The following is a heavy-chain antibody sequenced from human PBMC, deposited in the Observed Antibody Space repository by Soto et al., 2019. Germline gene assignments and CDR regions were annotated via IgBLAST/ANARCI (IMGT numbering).Heavy chain of an antibody. CDR2: IFYSGST. CDR3: ARGPYDYIWGSYRYPPTYFDY. CDR1: GGSISSGGYY. V-gene: IGHV4-31*03. Sequence: SETLSLTCTVSGGSISSGGYYWSWIRQHPGKGLEWNGYIFYSGSTYYNPSLKSRVTISVDTSKNQFSLKLSSVTAADTVVYYCARGPYDYIWGSYRYPPTYFDYWGQGTLVTVSS. D-gene: IGHD3-16*02. J-gene: IGHJ4*02.